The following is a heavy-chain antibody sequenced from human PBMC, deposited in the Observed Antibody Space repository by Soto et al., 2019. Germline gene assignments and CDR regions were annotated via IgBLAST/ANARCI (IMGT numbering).Heavy chain of an antibody. D-gene: IGHD1-26*01. V-gene: IGHV3-23*01. CDR1: GXTCSSYS. Sequence: GSLRLTCAASGXTCSSYSMSWVRQAPGKGLELVSAIIGSGGRTYYADSVKGRFTISRDNSKNTLYLQMNSLRAEDTAVYYCAKDPKRVGAYSWGQGTLVTVS. J-gene: IGHJ4*02. CDR2: IIGSGGRT. CDR3: AKDPKRVGAYS.